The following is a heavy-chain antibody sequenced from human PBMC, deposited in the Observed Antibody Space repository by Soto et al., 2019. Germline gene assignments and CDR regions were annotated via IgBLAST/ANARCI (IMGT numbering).Heavy chain of an antibody. Sequence: QITLKESGPTLVKPTQTLTLTCTFSGFSLSTSGVGVGWIRQPPGKALEWLALIYWDDDKRYSPSLKSRLTITKHTSKNQVVLTMTNMDTVDTATYYCAHTLLGIYDSSANWFDPWGQGTLVTVSS. D-gene: IGHD3-22*01. V-gene: IGHV2-5*02. CDR3: AHTLLGIYDSSANWFDP. J-gene: IGHJ5*02. CDR1: GFSLSTSGVG. CDR2: IYWDDDK.